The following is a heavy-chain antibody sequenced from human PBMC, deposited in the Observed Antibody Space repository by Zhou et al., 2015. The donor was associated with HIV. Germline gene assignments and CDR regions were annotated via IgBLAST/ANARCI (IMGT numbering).Heavy chain of an antibody. CDR3: AKGLYDFWSGYYTDNGVFDY. CDR2: ISYDGSNK. CDR1: GFTFSSYG. Sequence: QVQLVESGGGVVQPGRSLRLSCAASGFTFSSYGMHWVRQAPGKGLEWVAVISYDGSNKYYADSVKGRFTISRDNSKNTLYLQMNSLRAEDTAVYYCAKGLYDFWSGYYTDNGVFDYWGQGTLVTVSS. D-gene: IGHD3-3*01. V-gene: IGHV3-30*18. J-gene: IGHJ4*02.